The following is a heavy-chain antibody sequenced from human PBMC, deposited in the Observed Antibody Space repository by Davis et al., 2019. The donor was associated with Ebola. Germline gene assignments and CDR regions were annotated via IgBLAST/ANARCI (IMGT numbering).Heavy chain of an antibody. Sequence: GGSLRLSCAASGFTFSDHYMDWVRQAPGKGLEWVAVISYDGSNKYYADSVKGRFTISRDNSKNTLYLQMNSLRAEDTAVYYCARSSAPRNWGQGTLVTVSS. V-gene: IGHV3-30*03. CDR3: ARSSAPRN. CDR1: GFTFSDHY. J-gene: IGHJ4*02. D-gene: IGHD6-19*01. CDR2: ISYDGSNK.